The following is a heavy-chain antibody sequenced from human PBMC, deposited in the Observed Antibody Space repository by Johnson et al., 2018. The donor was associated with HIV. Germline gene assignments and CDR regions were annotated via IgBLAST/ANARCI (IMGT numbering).Heavy chain of an antibody. CDR3: AMVFVVAPLYAFDI. J-gene: IGHJ3*02. V-gene: IGHV3-30*02. Sequence: QVQLVESGGGVVQPGGSLRLSCAASGFTFSSYGMHWVRQAPGKGLEWVAFIRYDGSNKYYADSVKGRFTISRDNSKNTLYLQMNSLRAEDTAVYYCAMVFVVAPLYAFDIWGQGTMVTVSS. CDR1: GFTFSSYG. CDR2: IRYDGSNK. D-gene: IGHD2-2*01.